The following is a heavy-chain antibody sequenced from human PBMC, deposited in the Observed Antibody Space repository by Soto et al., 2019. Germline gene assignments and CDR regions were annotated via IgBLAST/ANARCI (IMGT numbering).Heavy chain of an antibody. CDR3: ARGPIPRIAARPGYYYGMDV. CDR1: GFTFSSYD. CDR2: IGTAGDT. Sequence: GGSLRLSCAASGFTFSSYDVHWVRQATGKGLEWVPAIGTAGDTYYPGSVKGRFTISRENAKNSLYLQMNSLRAEDTAVYYCARGPIPRIAARPGYYYGMDVWGQGTTVTVSS. D-gene: IGHD6-6*01. J-gene: IGHJ6*02. V-gene: IGHV3-13*01.